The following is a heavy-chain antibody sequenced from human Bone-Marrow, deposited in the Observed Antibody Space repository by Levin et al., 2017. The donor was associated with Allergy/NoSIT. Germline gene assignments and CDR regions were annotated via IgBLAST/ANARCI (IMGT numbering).Heavy chain of an antibody. CDR1: GGSISSSSYY. J-gene: IGHJ5*02. CDR2: IYYDGST. Sequence: PSETLSLTCSVSGGSISSSSYYWGWIRQPPGKGLEWIGNIYYDGSTYYNPSLKSRVTISLDTSKNQFSLNLSSVTAADTAVYYCARDPLRGDLLTGYYHNWFDPWGQGTLVTVSS. D-gene: IGHD3-9*01. CDR3: ARDPLRGDLLTGYYHNWFDP. V-gene: IGHV4-39*07.